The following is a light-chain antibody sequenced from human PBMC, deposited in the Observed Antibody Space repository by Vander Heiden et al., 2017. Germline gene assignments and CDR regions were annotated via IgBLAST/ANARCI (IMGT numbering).Light chain of an antibody. CDR3: AAWDDSLSGPWV. CDR1: SSNIGSNY. V-gene: IGLV1-47*01. Sequence: QSVLTQPPSASGTPGQSDPIPSSGNSSNIGSNYVYWYQQLPGTAPKLLIYKNNQRPSGVRDRFSGSKSGTSASLAISGLRSEDEADYYCAAWDDSLSGPWVFGGGTRLTVL. CDR2: KNN. J-gene: IGLJ3*02.